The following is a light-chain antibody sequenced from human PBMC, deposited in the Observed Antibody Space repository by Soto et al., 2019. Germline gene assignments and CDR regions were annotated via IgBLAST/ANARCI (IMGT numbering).Light chain of an antibody. CDR2: AAV. CDR1: QGISQY. J-gene: IGKJ4*01. CDR3: KQVTYFPFN. Sequence: DKHVNQTLGRLSASVGDRVPITCRARQGISQYVARYPPKPGKAPKLLIYAAVVLQGGVPSRFSGTGSATEFILTFSGLQPEDFATYYSKQVTYFPFNCGGGTKVDIK. V-gene: IGKV1-9*01.